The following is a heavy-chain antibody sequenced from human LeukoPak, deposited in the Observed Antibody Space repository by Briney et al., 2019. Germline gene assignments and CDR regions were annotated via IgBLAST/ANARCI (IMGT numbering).Heavy chain of an antibody. D-gene: IGHD3-22*01. Sequence: SETLSLTCAVYGGSFSGYYWSWIRQPPGKGLEWIGDINYSGSTNYNPSLKSRVTISVDTSKNQFSLKLSSVTAADMAVYFCARGPYSYDSSGAFDIWGQGTMVTVSS. J-gene: IGHJ3*02. V-gene: IGHV4-34*01. CDR1: GGSFSGYY. CDR2: INYSGST. CDR3: ARGPYSYDSSGAFDI.